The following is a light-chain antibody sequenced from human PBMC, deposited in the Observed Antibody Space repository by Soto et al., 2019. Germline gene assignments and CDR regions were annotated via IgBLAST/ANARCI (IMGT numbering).Light chain of an antibody. Sequence: EIVMTQSPATLSVSPGERATLSCRASQSVSSNLAWYQQKPGQAPRLLIYDASNRATGIPARFSGSGSGTDFTLTISNLRPEDFATYYCHQTYSPPLTFGQGTRLEIK. CDR1: QSVSSN. J-gene: IGKJ5*01. V-gene: IGKV3D-15*01. CDR3: HQTYSPPLT. CDR2: DAS.